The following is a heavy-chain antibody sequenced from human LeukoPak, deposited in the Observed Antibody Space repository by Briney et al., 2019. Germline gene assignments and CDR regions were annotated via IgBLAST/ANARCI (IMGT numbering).Heavy chain of an antibody. CDR2: IYYSGST. Sequence: PSETLSLTCTVSGGSISSSSYYWGWIRQPPGKGLEWIGSIYYSGSTYYNPSLKSRVTISVDTSKNQFSLKLSSVTAADTAVYYCARDLNESYLAAYYYYMDVWGKGTTVTVSS. CDR3: ARDLNESYLAAYYYYMDV. CDR1: GGSISSSSYY. D-gene: IGHD2/OR15-2a*01. V-gene: IGHV4-39*07. J-gene: IGHJ6*03.